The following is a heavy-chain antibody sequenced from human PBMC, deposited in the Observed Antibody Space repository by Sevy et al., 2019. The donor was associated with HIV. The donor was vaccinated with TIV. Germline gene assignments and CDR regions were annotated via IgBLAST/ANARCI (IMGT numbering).Heavy chain of an antibody. CDR2: LKQDGSEK. CDR1: GFSFSVYW. V-gene: IGHV3-7*01. Sequence: GESLKISCAASGFSFSVYWMSWVRQAPGKGLEWVATLKQDGSEKYYVDSVKGRFTISRDNAKNSLYLQMNSLRAEDTAVYYGVGEGVGGYSYSLDCWGQGTLVTVSS. D-gene: IGHD5-18*01. CDR3: VGEGVGGYSYSLDC. J-gene: IGHJ4*02.